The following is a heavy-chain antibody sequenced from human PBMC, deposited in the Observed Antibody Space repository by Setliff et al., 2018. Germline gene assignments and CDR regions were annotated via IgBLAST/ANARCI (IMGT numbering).Heavy chain of an antibody. V-gene: IGHV4-59*11. Sequence: SETLSLTCTVSGGSISSHYWSWIRQPPGKGLEWIGSIYYSGSTNYNPSLKSRVTISVDTSKNQFSLKLSSVTAADTAAYYCARSQSFNFWSGYFWFDPWGQGTLVTVSS. D-gene: IGHD3-3*01. J-gene: IGHJ5*02. CDR2: IYYSGST. CDR1: GGSISSHY. CDR3: ARSQSFNFWSGYFWFDP.